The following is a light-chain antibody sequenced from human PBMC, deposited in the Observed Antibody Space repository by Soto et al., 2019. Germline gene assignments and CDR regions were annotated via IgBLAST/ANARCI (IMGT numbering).Light chain of an antibody. Sequence: QSALTQPASVSGSPGQSITISCTGTSSDVGGYNFVSWYQQHPGKAPKLMIYEVSNRPSGVSNRFSGSKSGSTASLTISGLQAEDEADYYCNSYTTSSTLVFGGGTKLTVL. CDR1: SSDVGGYNF. V-gene: IGLV2-14*01. CDR3: NSYTTSSTLV. J-gene: IGLJ3*02. CDR2: EVS.